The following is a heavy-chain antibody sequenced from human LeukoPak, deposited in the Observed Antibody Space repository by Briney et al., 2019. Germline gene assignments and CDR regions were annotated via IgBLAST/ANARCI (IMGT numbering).Heavy chain of an antibody. Sequence: GGSLRLSCAASGFTFSSYAMHWVRQAPGKGLEWVAVISYDGSNKYYADSVKGRFTISRDNSKNTLYLQMNSLRAEDTAVYYCARLRYCSGGSCYFFDYWGQGTLVTVSS. J-gene: IGHJ4*02. CDR1: GFTFSSYA. CDR3: ARLRYCSGGSCYFFDY. CDR2: ISYDGSNK. V-gene: IGHV3-30-3*01. D-gene: IGHD2-15*01.